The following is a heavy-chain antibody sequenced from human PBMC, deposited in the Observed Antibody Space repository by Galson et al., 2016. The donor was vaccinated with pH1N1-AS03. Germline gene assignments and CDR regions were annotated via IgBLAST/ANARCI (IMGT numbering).Heavy chain of an antibody. J-gene: IGHJ4*02. V-gene: IGHV2-5*02. CDR3: TRSRYYNTNLYYFDY. CDR1: GSSLATSGVG. CDR2: IYWDDDK. Sequence: PALVKPPQTLTLTCAFSGSSLATSGVGVGWIRQPPGKALEWLALIYWDDDKLYNPSLKSRLTVTKDTSKNLVVLTLTDMDPVDTATYFCTRSRYYNTNLYYFDYWGQGTLVTVSS. D-gene: IGHD2/OR15-2a*01.